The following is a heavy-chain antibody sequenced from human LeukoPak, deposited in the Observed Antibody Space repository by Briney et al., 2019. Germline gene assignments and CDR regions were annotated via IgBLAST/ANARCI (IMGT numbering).Heavy chain of an antibody. Sequence: SETLSLTCAVSGYSISSGYYWVWIRQPPGKGLEWIGSIYHSGSTYYNPSLKSRVTISVDTSKTQFSLKLSSVTAADTAVYYCARSPERWLQLLIDYWGQGTLVTVSS. V-gene: IGHV4-38-2*01. D-gene: IGHD5-24*01. J-gene: IGHJ4*02. CDR1: GYSISSGYY. CDR3: ARSPERWLQLLIDY. CDR2: IYHSGST.